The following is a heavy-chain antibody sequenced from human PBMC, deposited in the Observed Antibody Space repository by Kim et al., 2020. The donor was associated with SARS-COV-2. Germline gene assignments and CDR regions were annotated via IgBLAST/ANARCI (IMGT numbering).Heavy chain of an antibody. D-gene: IGHD5-18*01. J-gene: IGHJ4*02. V-gene: IGHV1-18*01. CDR2: IRAYNGNT. Sequence: ASVKVSCKASGYTFTSSGISWVRQAPGHGLEWMGWIRAYNGNTNYAQKLQGRVTMTTDTSTSTAYMVLTSLRSDDTAVYYCAREPPLGIPDYWGQGTLVT. CDR3: AREPPLGIPDY. CDR1: GYTFTSSG.